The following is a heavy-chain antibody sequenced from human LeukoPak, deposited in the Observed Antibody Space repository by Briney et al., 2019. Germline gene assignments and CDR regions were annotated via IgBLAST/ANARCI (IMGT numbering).Heavy chain of an antibody. J-gene: IGHJ4*02. D-gene: IGHD6-19*01. CDR2: INPNGGGT. Sequence: GASVKVSCKASGYTFTGYYIHWVRQAPGQGLEWMGWINPNGGGTDYAQQSRGRVTMTRDTSISTAYMEVTRLISDDTAVYYCARDREYSSGVYFDYWGQGTLVTVSS. V-gene: IGHV1-2*02. CDR1: GYTFTGYY. CDR3: ARDREYSSGVYFDY.